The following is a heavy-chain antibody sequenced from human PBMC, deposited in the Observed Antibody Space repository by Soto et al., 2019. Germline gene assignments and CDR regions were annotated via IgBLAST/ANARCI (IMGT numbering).Heavy chain of an antibody. J-gene: IGHJ3*02. D-gene: IGHD3-16*02. CDR1: GFTFSSYW. V-gene: IGHV3-21*04. Sequence: PGGSLRLSCAASGFTFSSYWMHWVRQAPGKGLVWVSSISSSSSYIYYADSVKGRFTISRDNAKNSLYLQMNSLRAEDTAVYYCARGMITFGGVIVIQEGMAFDIWGQGTMVTVSS. CDR2: ISSSSSYI. CDR3: ARGMITFGGVIVIQEGMAFDI.